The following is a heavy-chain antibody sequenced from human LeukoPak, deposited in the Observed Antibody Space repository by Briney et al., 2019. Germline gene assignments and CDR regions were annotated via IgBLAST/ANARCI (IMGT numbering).Heavy chain of an antibody. CDR2: INHSGST. D-gene: IGHD6-13*01. CDR1: GGSFSGYY. J-gene: IGHJ4*02. Sequence: SETLSLTCAVYGGSFSGYYWSWIRQPPGKGLEWIGEINHSGSTNYNPSLKSRVTISVDTSKNQFSLKLSSVTAADTAVYYCARGTSMAAAAGIVRLRDYWGQGTLVTVSS. CDR3: ARGTSMAAAAGIVRLRDY. V-gene: IGHV4-34*01.